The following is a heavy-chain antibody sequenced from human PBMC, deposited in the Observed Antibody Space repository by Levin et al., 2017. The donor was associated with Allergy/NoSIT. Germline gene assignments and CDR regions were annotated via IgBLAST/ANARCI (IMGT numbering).Heavy chain of an antibody. CDR1: GFTFSCYA. CDR3: AKDALVLRYFDWLLFDGPGGFDY. Sequence: GGSLRLSCAASGFTFSCYAMSWVRQAPGKGLEWVSAISGSGGSTYYADSVKGRFTISRDNSKNTLYLQMNSLRAEDTAVYYCAKDALVLRYFDWLLFDGPGGFDYWGQGTLVTVSS. J-gene: IGHJ4*02. V-gene: IGHV3-23*01. D-gene: IGHD3-9*01. CDR2: ISGSGGST.